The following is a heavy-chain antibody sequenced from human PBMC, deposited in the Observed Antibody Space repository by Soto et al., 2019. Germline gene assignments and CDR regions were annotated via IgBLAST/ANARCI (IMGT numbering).Heavy chain of an antibody. D-gene: IGHD6-6*01. J-gene: IGHJ4*02. CDR1: GFTFSSYG. CDR3: ARDFSYSSSAPDY. CDR2: IWYGGSNK. Sequence: QVQLVESGGGVVQPGRSLRLSCAASGFTFSSYGMHWVRQAPGKGLEWVAVIWYGGSNKYYADSVKGRFTISRDNSKNTLYLQMNSLRAEDTAVYYCARDFSYSSSAPDYWGQGTLVTVSS. V-gene: IGHV3-33*01.